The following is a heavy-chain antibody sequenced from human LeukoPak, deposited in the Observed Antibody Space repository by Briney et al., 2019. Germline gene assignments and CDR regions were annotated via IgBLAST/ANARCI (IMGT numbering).Heavy chain of an antibody. CDR1: GFTFSSYA. CDR2: ISYDGSNK. D-gene: IGHD6-13*01. J-gene: IGHJ4*02. V-gene: IGHV3-30-3*01. CDR3: ARGPTAAGREYLDY. Sequence: PGGSLRLSCAASGFTFSSYAMHWVRQAPGKGLEWVAVISYDGSNKYYADSVKGRFTISRDNSKNTLYLQMNSLRAEDTAVYYCARGPTAAGREYLDYWGQGTLVTVSS.